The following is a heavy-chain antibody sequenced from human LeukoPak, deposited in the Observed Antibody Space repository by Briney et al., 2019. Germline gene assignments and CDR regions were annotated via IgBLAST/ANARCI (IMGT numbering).Heavy chain of an antibody. CDR1: GFSFKAYY. CDR3: ARGPRILTLGSYYFDY. V-gene: IGHV3-11*01. Sequence: GGSLRLSCAASGFSFKAYYFSWIRQAPGKGLEWVSFINVNGGATHYAESVKGRFTISRANAMNSIYLEMNSLTAEDTAVYYCARGPRILTLGSYYFDYWGQGSLVTVSS. CDR2: INVNGGAT. D-gene: IGHD3-10*01. J-gene: IGHJ4*02.